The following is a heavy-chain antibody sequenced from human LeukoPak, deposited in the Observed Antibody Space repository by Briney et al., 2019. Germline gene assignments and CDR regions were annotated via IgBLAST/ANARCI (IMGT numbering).Heavy chain of an antibody. J-gene: IGHJ6*03. V-gene: IGHV4-39*07. CDR3: ARGRNDDSSGYYHFYYYYYMDV. D-gene: IGHD3-22*01. Sequence: NPSETLSLTCTVSGGSISSSSYYWGWIRQPPGKGLEWIGSIYYSGSTYYNPSLKSRVTISVDTSKNQFSLKLSSVTAADTAVYYCARGRNDDSSGYYHFYYYYYMDVWGKGTTVTISS. CDR2: IYYSGST. CDR1: GGSISSSSYY.